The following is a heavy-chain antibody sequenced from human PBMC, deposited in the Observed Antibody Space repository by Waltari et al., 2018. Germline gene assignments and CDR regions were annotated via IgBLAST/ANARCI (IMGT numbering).Heavy chain of an antibody. V-gene: IGHV4-59*01. D-gene: IGHD2-21*02. CDR1: GGSISGFY. CDR3: ARGGGGDWEWFDP. Sequence: QVQLQESGPSLLKPSETLSLICTVSGGSISGFYWSWVRQPPGTGLDWIGYIYYTGSTNFNPSLKGRVTMSVDTSKNQFSLNLSSVTAADTAFYYCARGGGGDWEWFDPWGQGTLVTVSS. CDR2: IYYTGST. J-gene: IGHJ5*02.